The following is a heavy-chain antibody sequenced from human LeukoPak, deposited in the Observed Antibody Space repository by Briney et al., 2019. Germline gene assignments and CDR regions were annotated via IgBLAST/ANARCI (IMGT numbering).Heavy chain of an antibody. J-gene: IGHJ2*01. V-gene: IGHV3-53*01. D-gene: IGHD2-15*01. Sequence: GGSLRLSCAASGVSVSNNYMSWVRQAPGKGLEWVSVIFSSGNTYYADSVMGRFTNSRDASKNTLYLQMNSLRAEDTAVYYCARGMVVVTASLSNWYFDLWGRGTLVTVSS. CDR2: IFSSGNT. CDR1: GVSVSNNY. CDR3: ARGMVVVTASLSNWYFDL.